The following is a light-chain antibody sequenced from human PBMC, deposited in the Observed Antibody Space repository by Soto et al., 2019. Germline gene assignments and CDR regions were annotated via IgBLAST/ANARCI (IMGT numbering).Light chain of an antibody. CDR3: QQLNSYPLT. J-gene: IGKJ4*01. Sequence: IQLTQSPSSLSASVGDRVTISCRASQGISNYLVWYQQKPGKAPRVLTNGASTLQSGVPPRFRGSGSGTEFTLTISSLQPEDFATYYCQQLNSYPLTFGGGTKVDLK. V-gene: IGKV1-9*01. CDR2: GAS. CDR1: QGISNY.